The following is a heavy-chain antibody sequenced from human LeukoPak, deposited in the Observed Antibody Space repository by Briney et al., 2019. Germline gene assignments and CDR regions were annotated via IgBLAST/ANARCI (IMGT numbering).Heavy chain of an antibody. CDR1: GFTFSIYA. V-gene: IGHV3-30*04. CDR2: ISYDGSNK. Sequence: PGGSLRLSCAASGFTFSIYAMHWVRQAPGKGLEWVAVISYDGSNKYYADSVKGRFTISRDNSKNTLYLQMNSLRGEDTALYYCAKDLHWGLDYWGQGALVTVSS. D-gene: IGHD3-16*01. J-gene: IGHJ4*02. CDR3: AKDLHWGLDY.